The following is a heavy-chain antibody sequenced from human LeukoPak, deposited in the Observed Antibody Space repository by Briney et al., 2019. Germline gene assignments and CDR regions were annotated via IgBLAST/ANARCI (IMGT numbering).Heavy chain of an antibody. D-gene: IGHD6-6*01. J-gene: IGHJ4*02. CDR2: IYPGDSDT. CDR1: GSRFTSYW. V-gene: IGHV5-51*01. Sequence: GESLKISCKGSGSRFTSYWIGWVRQMPGKGLEWMGIIYPGDSDTRYSPSFQGQVTISADKSISTAYLQWSSLKASDTAMYYCAIRPRSSSSPFYYWGQGTLVTVSS. CDR3: AIRPRSSSSPFYY.